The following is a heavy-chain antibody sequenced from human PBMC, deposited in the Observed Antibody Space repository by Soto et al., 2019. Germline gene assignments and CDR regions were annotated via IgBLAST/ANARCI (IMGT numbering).Heavy chain of an antibody. D-gene: IGHD4-17*01. CDR3: AKVPFPDYGDYTYYFDY. V-gene: IGHV3-23*01. CDR2: ISGSGGST. CDR1: GFTFSSYA. J-gene: IGHJ4*02. Sequence: GGSLRLSCAASGFTFSSYAMSWVRQAPGKGLEWVSAISGSGGSTYYADSVKGRFTISRDNSKNTLYLQMNSLRAEDTAVYYCAKVPFPDYGDYTYYFDYWGQGTLVTVSS.